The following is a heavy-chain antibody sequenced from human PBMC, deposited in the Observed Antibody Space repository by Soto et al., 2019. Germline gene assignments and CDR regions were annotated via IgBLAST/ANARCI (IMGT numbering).Heavy chain of an antibody. D-gene: IGHD3-16*01. CDR1: GFTFSSYA. J-gene: IGHJ3*02. CDR2: ISSSSSYI. Sequence: GGSLRLSCAASGFTFSSYAMNWVRQAPGKGLEWVSSISSSSSYIYYADSVKGRFTISRDNAKNSLYLQMNSLRAEDTAVYYCATLLRTPDAFDIWGQGTMVT. V-gene: IGHV3-21*01. CDR3: ATLLRTPDAFDI.